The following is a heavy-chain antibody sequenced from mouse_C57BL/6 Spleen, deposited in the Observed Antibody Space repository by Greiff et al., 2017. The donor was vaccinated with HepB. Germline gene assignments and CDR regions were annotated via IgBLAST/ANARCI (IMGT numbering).Heavy chain of an antibody. Sequence: VQLKQSGTVLARPGASVKMSCKTSGYTFTSYWMHWVKQRPGQGLEWIGAIYPGNSDTSYNQKFKGKAKLTAVTSASTAYMELSSLTNEDSAVYYCTREEGLRKTWFAYWGQGTLVTVSA. J-gene: IGHJ3*01. CDR3: TREEGLRKTWFAY. CDR2: IYPGNSDT. V-gene: IGHV1-5*01. D-gene: IGHD2-2*01. CDR1: GYTFTSYW.